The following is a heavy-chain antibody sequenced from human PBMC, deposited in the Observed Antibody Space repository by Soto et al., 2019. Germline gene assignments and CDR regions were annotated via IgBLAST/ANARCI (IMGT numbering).Heavy chain of an antibody. CDR3: AREDYDFVWGSYRPHGPFDY. D-gene: IGHD3-16*02. V-gene: IGHV1-3*01. Sequence: ASVKVSCKTSGYTFTSYAMHWVRQAPGQRLEWMGWINAGNGNTKYSQKFQGRVTITRDTSASTAYMELSSLRSEDTAVYYCAREDYDFVWGSYRPHGPFDYRGQGTLVTGSS. CDR1: GYTFTSYA. CDR2: INAGNGNT. J-gene: IGHJ4*02.